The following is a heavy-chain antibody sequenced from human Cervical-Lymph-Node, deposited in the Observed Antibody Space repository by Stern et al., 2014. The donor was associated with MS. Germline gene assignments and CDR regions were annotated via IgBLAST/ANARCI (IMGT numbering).Heavy chain of an antibody. CDR1: GGTFSSYA. CDR3: ASSSSPSSPHLD. CDR2: IIPIFGTT. V-gene: IGHV1-69*01. J-gene: IGHJ4*02. D-gene: IGHD6-6*01. Sequence: VQLVESGAAVKKPGSSVKVSCKASGGTFSSYAISWVRQAPGQGLEWMGGIIPIFGTTNYAQKFQGRVTITADESTSTAYMELSSLRSEDTAVYYCASSSSPSSPHLDWGQGTLVTVSS.